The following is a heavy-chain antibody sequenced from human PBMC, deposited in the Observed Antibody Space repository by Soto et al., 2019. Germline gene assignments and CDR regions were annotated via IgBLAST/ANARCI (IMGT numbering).Heavy chain of an antibody. J-gene: IGHJ5*02. CDR1: GLTFISSA. CDR3: ARNTDHRLVRGWLDP. CDR2: ISHDGSHE. Sequence: GGSLRLSCAASGLTFISSAMHWVRQAPGKGLEWVAMISHDGSHEYYGDSVKGRFSVSRDNSHNILHLQMNSLRIEDTAVYFCARNTDHRLVRGWLDPWGQGTLVTVSS. V-gene: IGHV3-30-3*01. D-gene: IGHD2-21*01.